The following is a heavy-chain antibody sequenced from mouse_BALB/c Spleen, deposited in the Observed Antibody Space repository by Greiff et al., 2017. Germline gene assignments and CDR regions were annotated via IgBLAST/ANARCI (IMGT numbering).Heavy chain of an antibody. CDR1: GYTFTDYY. Sequence: QVQLQQSGAELARPGASVKLSCKASGYTFTDYYINWVKQRTGQGLEWIGEIYPGSGNTYYNEKFKGKATLTADKSSSTAYMQLSSLTSEDSAVYFCARFDYDWGFDYWGQGTTLTVSS. V-gene: IGHV1-77*01. CDR3: ARFDYDWGFDY. D-gene: IGHD2-4*01. J-gene: IGHJ2*01. CDR2: IYPGSGNT.